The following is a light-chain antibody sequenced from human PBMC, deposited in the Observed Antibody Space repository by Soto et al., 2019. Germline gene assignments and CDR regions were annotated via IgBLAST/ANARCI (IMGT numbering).Light chain of an antibody. CDR1: QNVYNN. V-gene: IGKV3-15*01. J-gene: IGKJ4*01. CDR2: DAS. CDR3: QDCKNWPLT. Sequence: EIVMTQSPATLSVSPGEGATLSCKASQNVYNNLAWYQQRPGQPPRLLIYDASTRATGISARFSGSGYGTEFTLTISSLQSEDFAVYFCQDCKNWPLTFGGGTKVAIK.